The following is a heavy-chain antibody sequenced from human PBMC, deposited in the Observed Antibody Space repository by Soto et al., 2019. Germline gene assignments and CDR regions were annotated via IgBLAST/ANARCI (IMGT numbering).Heavy chain of an antibody. J-gene: IGHJ4*02. CDR2: ISYSGST. D-gene: IGHD3-22*01. V-gene: IGHV4-31*03. CDR3: ARDALSRDSI. CDR1: CGSISSGGYY. Sequence: QVQLQESGPGLVKPSQTLSLTCTVSCGSISSGGYYWSWIRQHPGQGLEWIGYISYSGSTYYNPSLESRVTISVDTSKNQFSLKLSSVTVADTAVYYCARDALSRDSIWGQGTLVTVSS.